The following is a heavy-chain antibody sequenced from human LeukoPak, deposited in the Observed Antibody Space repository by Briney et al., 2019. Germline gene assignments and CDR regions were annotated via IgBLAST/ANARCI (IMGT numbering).Heavy chain of an antibody. J-gene: IGHJ6*02. CDR3: ARGWGHYYGSGSYYKIYYYYGMDV. CDR2: INHSGST. Sequence: TSETLSLTCAVYGGSFSGHYWSWIRQPPGKGLEWIGEINHSGSTNYNPSLKSRVTISVDTSKNQFSLKLSSVTAADTAVYYCARGWGHYYGSGSYYKIYYYYGMDVWGQGTTVTVSS. V-gene: IGHV4-34*01. CDR1: GGSFSGHY. D-gene: IGHD3-10*01.